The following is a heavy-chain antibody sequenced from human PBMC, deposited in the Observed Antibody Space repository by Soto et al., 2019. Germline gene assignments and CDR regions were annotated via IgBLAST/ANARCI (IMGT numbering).Heavy chain of an antibody. CDR3: ARVATKMTTVTTETIAPFYYYYMDV. V-gene: IGHV4-59*01. CDR2: IYYSGST. J-gene: IGHJ6*03. CDR1: GGSISSYY. D-gene: IGHD4-17*01. Sequence: SETLSLTCTVSGGSISSYYWSWIRQPPGKGLEWIGYIYYSGSTNYNPSLKSRVTISVDTSKNQFSLKLSSVTAADTAVYYCARVATKMTTVTTETIAPFYYYYMDVWGKGTTVTVSS.